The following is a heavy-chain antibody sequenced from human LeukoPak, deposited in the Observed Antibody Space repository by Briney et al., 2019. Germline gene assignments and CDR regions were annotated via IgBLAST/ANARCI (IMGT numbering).Heavy chain of an antibody. V-gene: IGHV3-48*03. CDR3: ARNAFDS. CDR1: GFTFSGYE. CDR2: ITTSSNT. Sequence: DPGGSLRLSCAASGFTFSGYEMNWVRQVPGKGLEWVPCITTSSNTYYADSVRGRFTISRDNAKSSLYLQMNSLRADDTAIYYCARNAFDSWGQGTRVTVPS. J-gene: IGHJ3*01.